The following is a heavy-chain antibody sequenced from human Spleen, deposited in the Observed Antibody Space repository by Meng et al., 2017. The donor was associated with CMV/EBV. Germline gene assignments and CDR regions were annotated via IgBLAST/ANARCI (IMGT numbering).Heavy chain of an antibody. D-gene: IGHD4-11*01. Sequence: GGSLRLSCAASGFIFGSFAMTWVRQAPGKGLEWVSTLSGSGGSTYYADSVKGRFIISGDSSTNTVFLQMNSLRAEDTAVYYCARFYSAYAMDVWGQGTTVTVSS. J-gene: IGHJ6*02. CDR1: GFIFGSFA. CDR2: LSGSGGST. V-gene: IGHV3-23*01. CDR3: ARFYSAYAMDV.